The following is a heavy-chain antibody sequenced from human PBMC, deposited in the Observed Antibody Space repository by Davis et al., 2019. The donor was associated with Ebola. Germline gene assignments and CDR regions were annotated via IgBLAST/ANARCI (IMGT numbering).Heavy chain of an antibody. D-gene: IGHD4-11*01. CDR3: ARGYSNYYDY. CDR2: INHSGST. CDR1: GGSFSGYY. V-gene: IGHV4-34*01. Sequence: PSATLSLTCAVYGGSFSGYYWSWIRQPPGKGLEWIGEINHSGSTNYNPSLKSRVTISVDTSKNQFSLKLSSVTAADTAVYYCARGYSNYYDYWGQGTLVTVSS. J-gene: IGHJ4*02.